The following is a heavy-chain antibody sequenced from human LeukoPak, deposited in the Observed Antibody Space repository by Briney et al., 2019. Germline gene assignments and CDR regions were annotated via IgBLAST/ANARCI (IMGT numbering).Heavy chain of an antibody. CDR3: TKDDTAVAPLAFDI. J-gene: IGHJ3*02. CDR1: GFTFSSYA. CDR2: KRYDGSNK. Sequence: GGSLRLSCAASGFTFSSYAMHWVRQAPGEGREWVAFKRYDGSNKYYADSVKGRFTISRDKSRNTLYLQMNSLRTEDTAVYYCTKDDTAVAPLAFDIWGQGTMVTVSS. V-gene: IGHV3-30*02. D-gene: IGHD5-18*01.